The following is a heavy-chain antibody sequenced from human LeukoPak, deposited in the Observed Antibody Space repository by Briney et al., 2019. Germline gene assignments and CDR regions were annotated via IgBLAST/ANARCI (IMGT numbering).Heavy chain of an antibody. CDR1: GYTFTSYD. D-gene: IGHD3-10*01. CDR2: MNPNSGNT. J-gene: IGHJ6*03. V-gene: IGHV1-8*01. Sequence: GASVKVSCKASGYTFTSYDINWVRQATGQGLEWMGWMNPNSGNTGYAQKFQGRVTMTRNTSISTAYMELSRLRSEDPAVYYCARSQPVYYYGSGTPPDYYYYYMDVWGKGTTVTVSS. CDR3: ARSQPVYYYGSGTPPDYYYYYMDV.